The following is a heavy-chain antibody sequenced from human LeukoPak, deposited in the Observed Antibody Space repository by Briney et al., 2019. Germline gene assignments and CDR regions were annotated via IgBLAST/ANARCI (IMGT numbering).Heavy chain of an antibody. D-gene: IGHD4-23*01. CDR3: AARWREDFNWFDP. Sequence: SVKVSCKASGGTFSSYAISWVRQAPGQGLEWMGGIIPILGTANYAQKFQGRVTITADESTSTAYMELSSLRSEDTAVYYCAARWREDFNWFDPWGQGTLVTVSS. V-gene: IGHV1-69*13. CDR1: GGTFSSYA. J-gene: IGHJ5*02. CDR2: IIPILGTA.